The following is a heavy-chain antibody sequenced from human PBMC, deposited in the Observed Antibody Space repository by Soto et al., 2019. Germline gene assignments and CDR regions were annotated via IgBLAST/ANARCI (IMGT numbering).Heavy chain of an antibody. D-gene: IGHD5-12*01. Sequence: GGSLRLSCKTSGFAFSSCAMHWVRQAPGKGLEWVAFMRSDGSESYYADSVKGRFTISRDNAKNSLYLQMNSLRAEDTAVYYCARDHHRYSGYDYVDYWGQGTLVTVSS. CDR2: MRSDGSES. V-gene: IGHV3-30*02. CDR1: GFAFSSCA. CDR3: ARDHHRYSGYDYVDY. J-gene: IGHJ4*02.